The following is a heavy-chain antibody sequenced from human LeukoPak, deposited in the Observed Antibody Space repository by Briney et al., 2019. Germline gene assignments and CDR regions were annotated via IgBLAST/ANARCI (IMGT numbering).Heavy chain of an antibody. D-gene: IGHD5-18*01. CDR3: VREARGYHYTYFDY. CDR1: GFTLGRHD. Sequence: PGGSLRLSCTASGFTLGRHDMHWVRQTTGEGLEWVAALASGSQTFYAGSVKGRFTVSREDAKNSLYHQMNSLRAGDTAVYYCVREARGYHYTYFDYWGQGTLVTVSS. CDR2: LASGSQT. J-gene: IGHJ4*02. V-gene: IGHV3-13*01.